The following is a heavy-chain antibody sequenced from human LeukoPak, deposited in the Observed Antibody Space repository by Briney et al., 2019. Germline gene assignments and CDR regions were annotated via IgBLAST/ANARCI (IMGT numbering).Heavy chain of an antibody. Sequence: GGSLRLSCAASGFTFSSYWMSWVRQAPGKGLEWVANIKQDGSEKYYVDSVKGRFTISRDNAKNSLYLQMNSLRAEDTAVYYCAKVRGGPGTTVTTSYAFDIWGQGTMVTVSS. CDR2: IKQDGSEK. CDR3: AKVRGGPGTTVTTSYAFDI. D-gene: IGHD4-17*01. CDR1: GFTFSSYW. V-gene: IGHV3-7*01. J-gene: IGHJ3*02.